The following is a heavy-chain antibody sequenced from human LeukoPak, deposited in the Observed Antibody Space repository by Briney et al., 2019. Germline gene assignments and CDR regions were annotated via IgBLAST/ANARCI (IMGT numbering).Heavy chain of an antibody. D-gene: IGHD3-16*01. CDR3: AKGKIKIDY. CDR1: GFTFSSYA. J-gene: IGHJ4*02. CDR2: ISDSGGST. Sequence: SGGSLRLSCTASGFTFSSYALSWVRQAPGKGLEWVSGISDSGGSTYYADSVKGRFTISRDNSKNTLYLQMNSLRAEDTAVYYCAKGKIKIDYWGQGTLVTVSS. V-gene: IGHV3-23*01.